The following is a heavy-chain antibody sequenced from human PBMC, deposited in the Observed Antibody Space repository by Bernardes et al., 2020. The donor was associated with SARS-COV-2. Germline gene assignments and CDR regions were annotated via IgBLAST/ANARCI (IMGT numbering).Heavy chain of an antibody. CDR2: ISSSGSTI. V-gene: IGHV3-48*03. CDR1: GFTFSSYE. Sequence: GGSLRLSCAASGFTFSSYEMNWVRQAPGKGLEWVSYISSSGSTIYYADSVKGRFTISRDNAKNSLYLQMNSLRAEDTAVYYCARDRGTYYDILTGYYRPAPNAFDIWGQGTMVTVSS. D-gene: IGHD3-9*01. CDR3: ARDRGTYYDILTGYYRPAPNAFDI. J-gene: IGHJ3*02.